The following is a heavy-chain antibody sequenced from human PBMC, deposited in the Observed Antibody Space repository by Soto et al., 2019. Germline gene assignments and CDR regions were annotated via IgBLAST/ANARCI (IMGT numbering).Heavy chain of an antibody. CDR1: RFTFSNYW. Sequence: EVQLVESGGGLVQPGGSLRLSCAASRFTFSNYWMSWVRQAPGKGLEWVANIKQDGSEKYYVDSVKGRFTISRDNAKNSLYLQMNSLRAEDTGVYYCEREPNYIDYWGQGTLVNVSS. J-gene: IGHJ4*02. V-gene: IGHV3-7*01. CDR2: IKQDGSEK. CDR3: EREPNYIDY.